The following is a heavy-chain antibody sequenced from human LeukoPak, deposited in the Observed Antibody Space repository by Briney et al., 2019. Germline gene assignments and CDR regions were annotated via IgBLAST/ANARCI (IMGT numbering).Heavy chain of an antibody. V-gene: IGHV3-48*01. Sequence: GGSLTLSCTASGFIFSTYSMNWVRQAPGKGLEWVSYIRSDSSIIYYADSVKGRFTISRDNAKNSLYLQINSLRAEDTAVYFCARVQAGKWDFDYWGQGTLVTVSS. D-gene: IGHD2-8*01. CDR3: ARVQAGKWDFDY. CDR2: IRSDSSII. CDR1: GFIFSTYS. J-gene: IGHJ4*02.